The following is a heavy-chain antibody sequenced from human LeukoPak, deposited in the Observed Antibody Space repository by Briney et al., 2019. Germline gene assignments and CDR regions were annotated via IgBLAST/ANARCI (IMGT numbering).Heavy chain of an antibody. Sequence: SETLSLTCTVSGGSISSSSYYWGWIRQPPGKGLEWIGSIYYSGSTYYNPSLKSRVTTSVDTSKNQFSLKLSSVTAADTAVYYCARDAYSSGWYRPWGQGTLVTVSS. CDR2: IYYSGST. V-gene: IGHV4-39*07. CDR3: ARDAYSSGWYRP. D-gene: IGHD6-19*01. CDR1: GGSISSSSYY. J-gene: IGHJ5*02.